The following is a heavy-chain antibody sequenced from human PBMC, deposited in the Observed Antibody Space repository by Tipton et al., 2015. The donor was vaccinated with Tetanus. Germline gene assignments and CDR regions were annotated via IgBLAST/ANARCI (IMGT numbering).Heavy chain of an antibody. J-gene: IGHJ4*02. V-gene: IGHV4-30-4*01. CDR1: GGSISSGDYY. CDR3: ARDKKYATMVRGYLDY. CDR2: IYYSGST. Sequence: TLSLTCTVSGGSISSGDYYWSWIRQPPGKGLEWIGYIYYSGSTYYNPSLKSRVTISVDTSKNQFSLKLSSVTAADTAVYYCARDKKYATMVRGYLDYWGQGTLVTVSS. D-gene: IGHD3-10*01.